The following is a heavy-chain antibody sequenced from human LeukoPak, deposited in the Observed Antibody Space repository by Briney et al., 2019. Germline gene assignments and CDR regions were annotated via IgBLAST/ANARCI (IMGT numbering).Heavy chain of an antibody. V-gene: IGHV3-23*01. CDR1: GFTFSSYA. D-gene: IGHD2-2*01. CDR3: AKAGDIVVVLAASYFDY. Sequence: GGSLRLSCAASGFTFSSYAMSWVRQAPGKGLEWVSAISGSGGSTYYADSVKGRFTISRDNSKNTLYLQMNSLRAEDTAVYYCAKAGDIVVVLAASYFDYWGQGTLVTVSS. J-gene: IGHJ4*02. CDR2: ISGSGGST.